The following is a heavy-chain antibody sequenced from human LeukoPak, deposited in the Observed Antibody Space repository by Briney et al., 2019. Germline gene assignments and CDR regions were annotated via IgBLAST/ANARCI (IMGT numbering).Heavy chain of an antibody. CDR1: GFTVSSKY. V-gene: IGHV3-53*01. D-gene: IGHD2-2*01. Sequence: PGGSLRLSCAASGFTVSSKYMSWVRQAPGKGLEWVSVIYSGGSTYYADSVKGRFTISRDNSKNTLYLQMNSLRAEDTAVYYCARDRGEYEWDVWGKGTTVTVSS. J-gene: IGHJ6*04. CDR3: ARDRGEYEWDV. CDR2: IYSGGST.